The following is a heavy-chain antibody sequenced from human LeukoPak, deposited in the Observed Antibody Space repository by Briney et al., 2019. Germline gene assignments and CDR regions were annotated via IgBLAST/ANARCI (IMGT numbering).Heavy chain of an antibody. CDR1: GGTFSSYA. V-gene: IGHV1-69*13. J-gene: IGHJ3*02. D-gene: IGHD3-9*01. CDR2: NIPIFGTA. Sequence: SVKVSCKASGGTFSSYAISWVRQAPGQGLEWMGGNIPIFGTANYAQKFQGRVTITADESTSTAYMELSSLRSEDTAVYYCAREGGFDVSRGYAFDIWGQGTMVTVSS. CDR3: AREGGFDVSRGYAFDI.